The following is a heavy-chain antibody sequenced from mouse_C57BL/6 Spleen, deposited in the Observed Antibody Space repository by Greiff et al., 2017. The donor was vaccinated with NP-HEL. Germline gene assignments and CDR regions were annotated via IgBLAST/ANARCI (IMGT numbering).Heavy chain of an antibody. CDR3: TRFPHYYGSRYFDV. D-gene: IGHD1-1*01. J-gene: IGHJ1*03. CDR2: IDPETGGT. Sequence: VQLQQSGAELVRPGASVTLSCKASGYTFTDYEMHWVKQTPVHGLAWIGAIDPETGGTAYNQKFKGKAILTADKSSSTAYMELRSLTSEDSAVYYCTRFPHYYGSRYFDVWGTGTTVTVSS. CDR1: GYTFTDYE. V-gene: IGHV1-15*01.